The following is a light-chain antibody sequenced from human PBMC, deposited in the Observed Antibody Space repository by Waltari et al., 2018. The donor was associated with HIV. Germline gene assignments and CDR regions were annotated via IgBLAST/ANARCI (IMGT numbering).Light chain of an antibody. CDR2: LNSDGSH. CDR1: RGHSSYA. CDR3: QTWGTGV. Sequence: QLVLTQSPSASAALGASVKLTCTLSRGHSSYAIAWHQQQPEKGPRYLMKLNSDGSHSKGDGTPDRFSGSSSGAERSLTISSLQSEDEADYYCQTWGTGVFGGGTKLTVL. J-gene: IGLJ3*02. V-gene: IGLV4-69*01.